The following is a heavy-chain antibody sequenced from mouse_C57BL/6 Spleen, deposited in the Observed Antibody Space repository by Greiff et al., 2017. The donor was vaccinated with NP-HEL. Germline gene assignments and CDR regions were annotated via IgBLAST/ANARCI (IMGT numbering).Heavy chain of an antibody. Sequence: VKLMESGAELVRPGTSVKVSCKASGYAFTNYLIEWVKQRPGPGLEWIGVINPGSGGTNYNEKFKGKATLTADKSSSTAYMQLSSLTSEDSAVYFCARYSSYYAMDYWGQGTSVTVSS. J-gene: IGHJ4*01. V-gene: IGHV1-54*01. CDR2: INPGSGGT. D-gene: IGHD1-1*01. CDR1: GYAFTNYL. CDR3: ARYSSYYAMDY.